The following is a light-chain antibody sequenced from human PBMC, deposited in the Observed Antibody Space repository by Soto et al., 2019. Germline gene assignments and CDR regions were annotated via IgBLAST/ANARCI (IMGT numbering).Light chain of an antibody. CDR3: QHIYTIPIT. J-gene: IGKJ5*01. CDR2: AAS. V-gene: IGKV1-39*01. CDR1: QSISSD. Sequence: DIQLTQSPSSLSASLGDRVTITCRASQSISSDLNWYQQKAGKAPKLLIYAASSLHSGVPARFSGSGSGTHFTLTISSLQAEDFATYYCQHIYTIPITFGQGTRLEIK.